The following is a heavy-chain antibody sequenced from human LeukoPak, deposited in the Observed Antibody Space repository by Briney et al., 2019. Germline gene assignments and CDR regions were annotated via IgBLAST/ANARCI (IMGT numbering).Heavy chain of an antibody. CDR1: SYY. CDR3: AHLPSSGTGIVDY. D-gene: IGHD3-10*01. V-gene: IGHV3-11*06. J-gene: IGHJ4*02. Sequence: SYYYWGWIRQPPGKGLEWVSSISRRSTYIYYADSVKGRFTISRDNAKNSLYLQMNSLRAEDTAVYYCAHLPSSGTGIVDYWGQGTLVTVSS. CDR2: ISRRSTYI.